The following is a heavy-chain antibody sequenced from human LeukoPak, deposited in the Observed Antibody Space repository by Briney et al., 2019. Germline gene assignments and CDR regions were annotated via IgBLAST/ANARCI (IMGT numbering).Heavy chain of an antibody. D-gene: IGHD3-16*01. CDR3: ARDGGDDP. CDR2: IYYSGST. J-gene: IGHJ5*02. CDR1: GGSISSSSYY. Sequence: PSETLSLTCTVSGGSISSSSYYWGWIRQPPGKGLEWIGSIYYSGSTYYNPSLKSRVTISVDTSKNQFSLKLSSVTAADTAVYYCARDGGDDPWGQGALVTVSS. V-gene: IGHV4-39*07.